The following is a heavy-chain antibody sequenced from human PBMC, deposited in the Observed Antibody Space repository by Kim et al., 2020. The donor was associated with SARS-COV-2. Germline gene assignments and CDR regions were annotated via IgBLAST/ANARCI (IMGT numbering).Heavy chain of an antibody. Sequence: GGSLRLSCTTSGFTFGDYSMGWFRQAPGKELEWVSFIRNKGFRGTTEYAASVKGRFTISRDDSKGIAYLQMNSLKTEDTAVYYCARPTKTGTYSYYGLDV. D-gene: IGHD3-9*01. V-gene: IGHV3-49*03. J-gene: IGHJ6*01. CDR2: IRNKGFRGTT. CDR1: GFTFGDYS. CDR3: ARPTKTGTYSYYGLDV.